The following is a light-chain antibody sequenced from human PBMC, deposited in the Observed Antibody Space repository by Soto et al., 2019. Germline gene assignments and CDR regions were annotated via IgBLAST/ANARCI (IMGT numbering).Light chain of an antibody. CDR1: QTVERW. V-gene: IGKV1-5*01. Sequence: GGRVIITCRASQTVERWMAWYQQKPGKAPKLLIPDVSTLERGAPSRFSGSGSATEFTLTISGLQPDDFATYYCQQYKDYVYTFGQGTKVDIK. J-gene: IGKJ2*01. CDR2: DVS. CDR3: QQYKDYVYT.